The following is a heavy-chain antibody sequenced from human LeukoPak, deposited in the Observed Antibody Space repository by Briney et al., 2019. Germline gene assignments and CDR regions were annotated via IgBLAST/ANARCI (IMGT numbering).Heavy chain of an antibody. J-gene: IGHJ4*02. CDR1: GGSISSGDYY. CDR2: IGGSGEST. Sequence: LSLTCTVSGGSISSGDYYWSWIRQPPGKGLEWVSSIGGSGESTFYADSMKGRFTISRDNSKNTLFLQMSSLRADDTAVYYCAKSRSSSSWYGADWGPGTLVTVSS. CDR3: AKSRSSSSWYGAD. V-gene: IGHV3-23*01. D-gene: IGHD6-13*01.